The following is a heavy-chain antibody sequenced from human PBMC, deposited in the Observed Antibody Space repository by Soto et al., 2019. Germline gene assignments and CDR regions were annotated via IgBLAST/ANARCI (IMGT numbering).Heavy chain of an antibody. CDR2: IWYDGSNK. CDR1: GFTFSSYG. J-gene: IGHJ6*02. D-gene: IGHD6-13*01. Sequence: QVQLVESGGGVVQPGRSLRLSCAASGFTFSSYGMHWVRQAPGKGLEWVAVIWYDGSNKYYADSVKGRFTISRDNSKNTLYLQMNSLRAEDTAVYYCARDCVAYSSSWYGMDVWGQGTTVTVSS. CDR3: ARDCVAYSSSWYGMDV. V-gene: IGHV3-33*01.